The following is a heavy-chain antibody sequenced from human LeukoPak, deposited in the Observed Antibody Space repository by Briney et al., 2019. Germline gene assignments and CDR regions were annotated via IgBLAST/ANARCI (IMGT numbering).Heavy chain of an antibody. J-gene: IGHJ4*02. Sequence: GGSLRLSCAASGFTFSSYAMSWVRQAPGKGLEWVSAISGSGGSTYYADSVKGRFTISRDNSKSTLYLQMNSLRAEDTAVYYCAKDLYGDYVVTFDYWGQGTLVTVSS. D-gene: IGHD4-17*01. CDR2: ISGSGGST. CDR1: GFTFSSYA. CDR3: AKDLYGDYVVTFDY. V-gene: IGHV3-23*01.